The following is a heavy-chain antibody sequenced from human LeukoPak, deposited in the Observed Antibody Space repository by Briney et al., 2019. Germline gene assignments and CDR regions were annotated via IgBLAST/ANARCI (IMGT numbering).Heavy chain of an antibody. CDR1: GGTFSNYA. CDR3: ARVEYYDSGSSYYYYGMDV. Sequence: SVKVSCKASGGTFSNYAISWVRQAPGQGLEWMGGILPIFGTANYAQKFQGRVTITAEESTSTAYMVLSSLRSEDTAVYYCARVEYYDSGSSYYYYGMDVWGQGTTVTVSS. CDR2: ILPIFGTA. V-gene: IGHV1-69*13. D-gene: IGHD3-10*01. J-gene: IGHJ6*02.